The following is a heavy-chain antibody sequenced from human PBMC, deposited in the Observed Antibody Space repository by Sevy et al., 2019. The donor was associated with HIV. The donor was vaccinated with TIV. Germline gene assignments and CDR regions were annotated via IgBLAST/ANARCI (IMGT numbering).Heavy chain of an antibody. CDR3: ARGGDGVVPSPIIGLGPWTKYWYFDL. CDR1: GFTFSDYY. Sequence: GSLRLSCAASGFTFSDYYMSWIRQAPGKGLEWVGEVNHSGSTNYNPSLKSRVTISVDTSKNQFSLKLNFVTAADTAVYYCARGGDGVVPSPIIGLGPWTKYWYFDLWGRGTLVTVSS. V-gene: IGHV4-34*01. D-gene: IGHD3-3*01. J-gene: IGHJ2*01. CDR2: VNHSGST.